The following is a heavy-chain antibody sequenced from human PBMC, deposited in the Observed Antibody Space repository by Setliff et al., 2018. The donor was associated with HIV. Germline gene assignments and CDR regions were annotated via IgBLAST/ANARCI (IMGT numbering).Heavy chain of an antibody. CDR2: INHSGST. J-gene: IGHJ4*02. CDR3: ARHGYSSDLRISYCDS. V-gene: IGHV4-34*01. CDR1: GGSFSVYY. Sequence: SETLSLTCAVSGGSFSVYYWSWIRQPPGKGLEWIGEINHSGSTNYNPSLKSRITISVDTSKDQFSLKLSSVTAADTAVYYCARHGYSSDLRISYCDSWGQGSLVTVSS. D-gene: IGHD5-18*01.